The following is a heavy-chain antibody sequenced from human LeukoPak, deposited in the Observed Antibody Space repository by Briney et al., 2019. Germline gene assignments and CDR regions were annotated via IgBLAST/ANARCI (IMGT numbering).Heavy chain of an antibody. Sequence: ASVKVSCKATGYTFTDYYMHWVRQAPGQGLEWMGWINPNSGGTNYAQKFQGRVTMTRDTSISTAYMELSRLRSDDTAVYYCARGKEGYCSSTSCYTRLRYYYYYMDVWGKGTTVTVSS. D-gene: IGHD2-2*02. CDR1: GYTFTDYY. CDR3: ARGKEGYCSSTSCYTRLRYYYYYMDV. J-gene: IGHJ6*03. CDR2: INPNSGGT. V-gene: IGHV1-2*02.